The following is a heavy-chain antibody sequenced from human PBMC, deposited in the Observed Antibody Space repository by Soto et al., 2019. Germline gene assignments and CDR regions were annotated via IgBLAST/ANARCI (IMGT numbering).Heavy chain of an antibody. J-gene: IGHJ4*02. Sequence: GSLILSSAASGLTFSSCSMNWFLQAPGKGLEWVSSISSSSSYIYYADSVKGRFTISRDNAKNSLYLQMNSLRAEDTAVYYCARGVEGAGPDYWGQGTLVTVSS. D-gene: IGHD6-13*01. V-gene: IGHV3-21*01. CDR2: ISSSSSYI. CDR1: GLTFSSCS. CDR3: ARGVEGAGPDY.